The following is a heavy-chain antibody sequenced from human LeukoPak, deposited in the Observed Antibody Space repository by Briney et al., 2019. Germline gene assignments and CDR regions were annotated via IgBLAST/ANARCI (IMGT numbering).Heavy chain of an antibody. V-gene: IGHV3-9*01. Sequence: GGSLRLSCAASGFTFDDYAMHWVRQAPGKGLEWVSGISWNSGSTGYADSVKGRFTISRDNAKNSLYLQMNSLRAEDTALYYCAKDMRGVGYCSGGSCYFPGSFDYWGQGTLVTVSS. CDR1: GFTFDDYA. D-gene: IGHD2-15*01. J-gene: IGHJ4*02. CDR2: ISWNSGST. CDR3: AKDMRGVGYCSGGSCYFPGSFDY.